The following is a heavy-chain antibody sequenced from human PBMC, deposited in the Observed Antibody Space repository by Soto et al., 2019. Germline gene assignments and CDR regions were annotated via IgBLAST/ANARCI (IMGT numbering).Heavy chain of an antibody. CDR1: GGSISSYY. CDR2: IYYSGST. D-gene: IGHD6-13*01. Sequence: ASETLSLTCTVSGGSISSYYWSWIRQPPGKGLEWIGYIYYSGSTNYNPSLKSRVTISVDTSKNQFSLKLSSVTAADTAVYYCARGKMKQLVNYYYGMDVWGQGT. J-gene: IGHJ6*02. CDR3: ARGKMKQLVNYYYGMDV. V-gene: IGHV4-59*01.